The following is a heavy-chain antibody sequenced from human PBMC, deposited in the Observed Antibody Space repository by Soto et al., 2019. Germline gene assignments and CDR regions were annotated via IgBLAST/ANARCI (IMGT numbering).Heavy chain of an antibody. D-gene: IGHD1-1*01. V-gene: IGHV3-23*01. CDR1: GFTFSSYA. J-gene: IGHJ2*01. Sequence: EVQLLESGGGLVQPGGSLRLSCAASGFTFSSYAMRWVRQAPGKGLEWVSVISGSGGSTYYADSVKGRFTISRDNSKNTLYLQMNSLRAEDTAVYYCATRTTGWYFDLWGRGPLVTVSS. CDR2: ISGSGGST. CDR3: ATRTTGWYFDL.